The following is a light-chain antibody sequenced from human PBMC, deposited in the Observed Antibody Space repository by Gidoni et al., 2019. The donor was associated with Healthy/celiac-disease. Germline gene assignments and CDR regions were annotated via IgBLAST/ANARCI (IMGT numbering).Light chain of an antibody. CDR1: QDISNY. Sequence: DIQMTPSPSSLSASVGDRVTITCQASQDISNYLNWYQQKPGKAPKLLIYDASKLETGVPSRFSGSGSGKDFTFTISSLQPEDIATYYCQQYDNLLTFGPGTKVDIK. CDR3: QQYDNLLT. CDR2: DAS. J-gene: IGKJ3*01. V-gene: IGKV1-33*01.